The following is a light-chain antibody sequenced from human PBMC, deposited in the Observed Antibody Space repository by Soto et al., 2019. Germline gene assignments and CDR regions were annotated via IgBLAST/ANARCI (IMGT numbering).Light chain of an antibody. CDR3: SSDTSSGV. CDR2: EVS. V-gene: IGLV2-14*01. Sequence: QSALTQPASVSGSPGQSITISCTGTSSDIGGHNYVCWHQQHPGKAPKLIISEVSNRPSGVSNRFSGSKSGNTASLTISGLQAEDEADYYCSSDTSSGVFGGGTKLTVL. J-gene: IGLJ3*02. CDR1: SSDIGGHNY.